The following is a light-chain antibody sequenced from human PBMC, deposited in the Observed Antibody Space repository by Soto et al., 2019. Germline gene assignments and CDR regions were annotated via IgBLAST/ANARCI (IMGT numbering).Light chain of an antibody. CDR3: QHYKIYPIT. J-gene: IGKJ5*01. CDR1: QGISNY. Sequence: DIQMTQSPSSLSASVGDRVTITCRASQGISNYLAWFQQKPGKAPKSLIYDTSILQSGVPSRFIGSGSGTDFTITISSLQPEDVATYYCQHYKIYPITFGQGTRLEIK. CDR2: DTS. V-gene: IGKV1-16*01.